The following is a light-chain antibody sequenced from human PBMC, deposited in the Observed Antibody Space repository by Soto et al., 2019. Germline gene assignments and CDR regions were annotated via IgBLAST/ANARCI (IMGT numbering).Light chain of an antibody. V-gene: IGKV3-20*01. J-gene: IGKJ2*03. CDR1: QSVSSSY. CDR3: QQYDNSPMYS. CDR2: GAS. Sequence: EIVLTQSPGTLSLSPGERATLSCRASQSVSSSYLAWYQQKPGQAPRLVIYGASSRAIGIPDRFSGSGSGTDFTLTISRLGPEDFAVYYCQQYDNSPMYSFGQGTKLEIK.